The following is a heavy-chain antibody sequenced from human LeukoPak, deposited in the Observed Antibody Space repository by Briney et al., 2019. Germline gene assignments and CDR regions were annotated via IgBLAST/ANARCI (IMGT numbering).Heavy chain of an antibody. CDR3: ARRDSGDGYKFDY. Sequence: SETLSLTCTVSGGSISSGSYYWSWLRQPAGKGLEWIGRIYTTGSANYNPSLKSRVTISVDTSKNQFSLKLSSVTAADTAVYYCARRDSGDGYKFDYWGQGNLVTVSS. CDR1: GGSISSGSYY. J-gene: IGHJ4*02. CDR2: IYTTGSA. V-gene: IGHV4-61*02. D-gene: IGHD5-24*01.